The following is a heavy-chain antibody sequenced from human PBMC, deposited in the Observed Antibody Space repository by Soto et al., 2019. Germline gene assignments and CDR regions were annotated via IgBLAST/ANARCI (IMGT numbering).Heavy chain of an antibody. CDR3: AKASSPREDYYYYGMDV. CDR1: GFTFSSYG. V-gene: IGHV3-30*18. J-gene: IGHJ6*02. CDR2: ISYDGSNK. D-gene: IGHD1-26*01. Sequence: QVQLVESGGGVVQPGRSLRLSCAASGFTFSSYGMHWVRQAPGKGLEWVAVISYDGSNKYYADSVKGRFTISRDNSKNTLYLQMNSLIAEDTAVYYCAKASSPREDYYYYGMDVWGQGTTVTVSS.